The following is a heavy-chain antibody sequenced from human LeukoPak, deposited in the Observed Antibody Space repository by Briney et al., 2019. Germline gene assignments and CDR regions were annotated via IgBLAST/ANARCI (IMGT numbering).Heavy chain of an antibody. J-gene: IGHJ1*01. CDR2: INHSGST. V-gene: IGHV4-34*01. D-gene: IGHD5-18*01. CDR1: GGSFSGYY. CDR3: ARINPRFQRGYSAYFQH. Sequence: PSETLSLTCAVYGGSFSGYYWSWIRQPPGKGLEWIGEINHSGSTNYNPSLKSRVTISVDTSKNQFSLKLSSVTAADTAVYYCARINPRFQRGYSAYFQHWGQGTLVTVSS.